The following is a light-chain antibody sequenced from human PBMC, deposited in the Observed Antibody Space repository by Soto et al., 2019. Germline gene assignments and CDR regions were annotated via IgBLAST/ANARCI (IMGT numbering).Light chain of an antibody. CDR3: QQYYITPPT. J-gene: IGKJ2*01. V-gene: IGKV4-1*01. Sequence: DIVMTQSPDSLAVSLGERATINCKSSQSVLYSSNNKDYLAWYQQKPGQPPKLLIYWASTRESGVPDRFRGSGSVTDFTLTISSLQTEDVAVYHCQQYYITPPTFGQGTKLEIK. CDR1: QSVLYSSNNKDY. CDR2: WAS.